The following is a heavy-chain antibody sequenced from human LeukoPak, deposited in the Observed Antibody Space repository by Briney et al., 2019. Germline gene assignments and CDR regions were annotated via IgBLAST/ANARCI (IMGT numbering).Heavy chain of an antibody. Sequence: WASVKVSCKVSRYTLTELSMHWVRQAPGKGLEWMGGFDPEDGETIYAQKFQGRVTMTEDTSTDTAYMELSSLRSEDTAVYYCATLGHGVAGYWGQGTLVTVSS. CDR3: ATLGHGVAGY. CDR2: FDPEDGET. D-gene: IGHD6-13*01. V-gene: IGHV1-24*01. CDR1: RYTLTELS. J-gene: IGHJ4*02.